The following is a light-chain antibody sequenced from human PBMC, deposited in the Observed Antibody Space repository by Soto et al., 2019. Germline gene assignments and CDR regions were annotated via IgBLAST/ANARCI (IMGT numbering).Light chain of an antibody. CDR3: QQYYSTPPVT. CDR1: QSVLYSSNNKNY. J-gene: IGKJ3*01. Sequence: DTVMTQSPDSLAVSLGERATINCKSSQSVLYSSNNKNYLAWYQQKPGQPPKLLIYWASTRESGVPDRFSGSGSGTDFTLTISSLQAEDVAVYYCQQYYSTPPVTFGPGTKVDIK. V-gene: IGKV4-1*01. CDR2: WAS.